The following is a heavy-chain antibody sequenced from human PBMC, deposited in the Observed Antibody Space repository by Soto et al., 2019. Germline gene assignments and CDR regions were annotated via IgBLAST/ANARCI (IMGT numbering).Heavy chain of an antibody. CDR1: VYTFTSQW. V-gene: IGHV5-51*01. Sequence: GESLKIACKASVYTFTSQWIGWVRQMPGKGLEWVGIIFPGDSDTRISPSFQGQVTMSADKSISTAYLQWTSLKASDTAMYYCGSLPVGAYFEYFQHWGQGTVVTVSS. D-gene: IGHD1-26*01. J-gene: IGHJ1*01. CDR2: IFPGDSDT. CDR3: GSLPVGAYFEYFQH.